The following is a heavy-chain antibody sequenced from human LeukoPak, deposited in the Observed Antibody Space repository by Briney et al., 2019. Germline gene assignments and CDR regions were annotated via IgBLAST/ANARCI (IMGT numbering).Heavy chain of an antibody. CDR2: IKSKTDGGTT. D-gene: IGHD3-22*01. CDR1: GFTFSNYA. J-gene: IGHJ4*02. CDR3: TSRTYYYDSSGYYSTVDY. Sequence: GGSLRLSCIGSGFTFSNYAMSWVRQAPGKGLEWVGRIKSKTDGGTTDYAAPVKGRFTISRDDSKNTLYLQMNSLKTEDTAVYYCTSRTYYYDSSGYYSTVDYWGQGTLVTVSS. V-gene: IGHV3-15*01.